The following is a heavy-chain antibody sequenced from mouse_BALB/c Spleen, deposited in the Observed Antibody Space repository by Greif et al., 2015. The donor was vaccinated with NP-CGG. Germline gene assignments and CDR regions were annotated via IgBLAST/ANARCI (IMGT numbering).Heavy chain of an antibody. Sequence: QVQLQQSGPGLVQPSQSLSITCTVSGFSLTSYGVHWVRQSPGKGLEWLGVIWSGGSTDYSAAFISRLSVSKDNSKSXVFFKMNSLQANDTAIYYCARNRGSWDGFAYWGQGTLVTVSA. J-gene: IGHJ3*01. V-gene: IGHV2-2*02. D-gene: IGHD4-1*01. CDR2: IWSGGST. CDR1: GFSLTSYG. CDR3: ARNRGSWDGFAY.